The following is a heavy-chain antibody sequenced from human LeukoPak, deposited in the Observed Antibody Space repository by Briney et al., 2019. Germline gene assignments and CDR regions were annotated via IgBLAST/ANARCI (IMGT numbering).Heavy chain of an antibody. Sequence: TWGSLRLSCAASGFTVSSNYISWVRQVPGKGLEWVSVIYSGGSTYYADSVKGRFTISRDNSKNTLYLQMNSLRAEDTAVYYCAKGARLRSGFYYYYYLDVWGKGTTVTISS. V-gene: IGHV3-53*05. CDR3: AKGARLRSGFYYYYYLDV. CDR1: GFTVSSNY. CDR2: IYSGGST. D-gene: IGHD5-12*01. J-gene: IGHJ6*03.